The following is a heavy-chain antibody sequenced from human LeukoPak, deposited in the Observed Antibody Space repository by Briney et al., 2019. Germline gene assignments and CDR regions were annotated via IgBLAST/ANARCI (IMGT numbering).Heavy chain of an antibody. CDR1: GFTVSSNY. CDR2: ISSSSSYI. Sequence: GGSLRLSCAASGFTVSSNYMNWVRQAPGKGLEWVSSISSSSSYIYYAGSVKGRFTISRDNAKNSLYLQMNSLRAEDTAVYYCARDSSSWQDFDYWGQGTLVTVSS. D-gene: IGHD6-13*01. CDR3: ARDSSSWQDFDY. J-gene: IGHJ4*02. V-gene: IGHV3-21*01.